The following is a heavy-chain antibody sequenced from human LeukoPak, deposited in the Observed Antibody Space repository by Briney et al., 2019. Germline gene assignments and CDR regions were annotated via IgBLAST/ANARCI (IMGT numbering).Heavy chain of an antibody. CDR2: IYYSGNT. Sequence: SETLSLTCTVSGGSISSSSYYWGWIRQPPGKGLEWIGSIYYSGNTYYNPSLKSRVTISEDTSKNQFSLRLSSVTAADTAVYYCARGSTSSGQFDYWGQGTLVTVSS. J-gene: IGHJ4*02. CDR3: ARGSTSSGQFDY. V-gene: IGHV4-39*01. CDR1: GGSISSSSYY. D-gene: IGHD6-6*01.